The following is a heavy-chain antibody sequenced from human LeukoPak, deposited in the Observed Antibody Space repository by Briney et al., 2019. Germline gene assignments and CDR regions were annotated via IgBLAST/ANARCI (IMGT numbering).Heavy chain of an antibody. CDR3: ANTLGYCSGGSCLGPFDY. J-gene: IGHJ4*02. Sequence: PGRSLRLSCAASGFTFSSYGMHWVRQAPGKGLEWVAVISYDGSNKYYADSVKGRFTISRDNSKNTLYLQMNSLRAEDTAVYYCANTLGYCSGGSCLGPFDYWGQGTLVTVSS. CDR1: GFTFSSYG. D-gene: IGHD2-15*01. V-gene: IGHV3-30*18. CDR2: ISYDGSNK.